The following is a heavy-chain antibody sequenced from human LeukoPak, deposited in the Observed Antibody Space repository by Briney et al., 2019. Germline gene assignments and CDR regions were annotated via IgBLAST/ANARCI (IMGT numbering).Heavy chain of an antibody. D-gene: IGHD4-17*01. CDR3: ARAGYGDPIY. J-gene: IGHJ4*02. V-gene: IGHV3-23*01. CDR1: GFTFSTYA. CDR2: ISGSGGTT. Sequence: PGGSLRLSCAASGFTFSTYAMSWVRQAPGKGLEWVSAISGSGGTTYNADSVKGRFTISRDNSKSTLYLQMNSLRAEDTAVYYCARAGYGDPIYWGQGTLVTVSS.